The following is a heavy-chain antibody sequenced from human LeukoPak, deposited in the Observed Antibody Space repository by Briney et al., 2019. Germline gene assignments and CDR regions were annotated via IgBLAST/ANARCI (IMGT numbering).Heavy chain of an antibody. CDR3: AKEGCSRTSCYTGFDY. V-gene: IGHV3-7*03. CDR2: IKQDGSDK. CDR1: GFTFTKYW. D-gene: IGHD2-2*02. J-gene: IGHJ4*02. Sequence: GDSLRLSCAASGFTFTKYWMTWVRQTPGKGLEWVGNIKQDGSDKNYMDSVKGRFTISRDNTKNSVYLQMNSLRAEDTAVYYCAKEGCSRTSCYTGFDYWGQGTLVTVSS.